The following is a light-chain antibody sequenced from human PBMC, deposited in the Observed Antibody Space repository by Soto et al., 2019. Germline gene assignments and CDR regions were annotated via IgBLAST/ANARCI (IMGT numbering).Light chain of an antibody. Sequence: DIQMTQSPSTLAASVGDRVTITCRASQSISSWVAWYQQKPGKAPKLLIYDASSLKSGVPFRFSGSGSGTEFTLGIGSLQPDDFATYYCQQYNSYRGTFGQGSKVEIK. CDR2: DAS. CDR3: QQYNSYRGT. J-gene: IGKJ1*01. V-gene: IGKV1-5*01. CDR1: QSISSW.